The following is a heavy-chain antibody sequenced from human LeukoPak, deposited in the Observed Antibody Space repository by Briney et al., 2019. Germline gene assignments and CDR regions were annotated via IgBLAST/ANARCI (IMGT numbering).Heavy chain of an antibody. Sequence: SETLSLTCTVSGGSISSSSYYWGWIRQPPGKGLEWIGSIYYSGSTYYNPSLKSRVTISVDTSKSQFSLKLSSVTAADTAVYYCARRARNYYDIGYYFDYWGQGTLVTVSS. CDR1: GGSISSSSYY. V-gene: IGHV4-39*01. CDR3: ARRARNYYDIGYYFDY. CDR2: IYYSGST. D-gene: IGHD3-22*01. J-gene: IGHJ4*02.